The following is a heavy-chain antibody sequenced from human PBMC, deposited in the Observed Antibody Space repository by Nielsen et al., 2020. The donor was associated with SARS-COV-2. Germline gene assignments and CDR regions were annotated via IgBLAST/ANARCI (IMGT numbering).Heavy chain of an antibody. CDR2: ISWNSGSI. D-gene: IGHD6-19*01. CDR3: AKDITTGIAVAGRNYYYGMDV. V-gene: IGHV3-9*01. Sequence: SLKISCAASGFTFDDYAMHWVRQAPGKGLEWVSGISWNSGSIGYADSVKGRFTISRDNAKNSLYLQMNSLRAEDTALYYCAKDITTGIAVAGRNYYYGMDVWGQGTTVTVSS. CDR1: GFTFDDYA. J-gene: IGHJ6*02.